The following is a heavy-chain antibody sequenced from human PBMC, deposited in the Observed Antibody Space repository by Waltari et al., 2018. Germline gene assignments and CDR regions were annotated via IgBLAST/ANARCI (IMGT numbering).Heavy chain of an antibody. CDR2: INPNIGGT. V-gene: IGHV1-2*02. D-gene: IGHD6-6*01. CDR1: GYTCTGYY. Sequence: QAQLVQSGAEVKKPGASVKVSCKASGYTCTGYYMHWVRQAPGQGLEWMGWINPNIGGTNYAQKFQGRVTMTRDTSISTAYMELSRLRSDDTAVYYCARDRPRIVARPGYYYYYMDVWGKGTTVTISS. J-gene: IGHJ6*03. CDR3: ARDRPRIVARPGYYYYYMDV.